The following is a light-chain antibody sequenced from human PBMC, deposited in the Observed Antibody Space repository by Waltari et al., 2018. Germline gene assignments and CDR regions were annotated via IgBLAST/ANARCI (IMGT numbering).Light chain of an antibody. CDR3: ALYMGSGIWV. Sequence: TVVTQEPSLSVSPGGTVTPSCASGSGPPSTTSYPTWYQQTPGQAPRTLVYKTNALSSGVPDRFSGSILGNTAALTITGAQADDESDYYCALYMGSGIWVFGGGTRLTVL. CDR1: SGPPSTTSY. CDR2: KTN. V-gene: IGLV8-61*01. J-gene: IGLJ3*02.